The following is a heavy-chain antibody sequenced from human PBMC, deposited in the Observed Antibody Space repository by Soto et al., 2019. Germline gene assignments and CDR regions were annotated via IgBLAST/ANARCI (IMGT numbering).Heavy chain of an antibody. D-gene: IGHD2-15*01. J-gene: IGHJ5*02. CDR2: IKQDGSEK. CDR1: GFTFSSYW. Sequence: PGGSLRLSCAASGFTFSSYWMSWARQAPGKGLEWVANIKQDGSEKYYVDSVKGRFTISRDNAKTSLYLQMNSLRAEDTAVYYCARHYCSGGRGLYGPWGQGTLVTVSS. V-gene: IGHV3-7*01. CDR3: ARHYCSGGRGLYGP.